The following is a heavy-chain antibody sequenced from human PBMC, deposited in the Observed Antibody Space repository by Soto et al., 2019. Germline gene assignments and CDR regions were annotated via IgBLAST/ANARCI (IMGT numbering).Heavy chain of an antibody. CDR3: ASLGTWFGEPWRGQYFDF. J-gene: IGHJ4*02. CDR2: INPSGDTT. CDR1: GYSVTSYY. V-gene: IGHV1-46*03. D-gene: IGHD3-10*01. Sequence: QVQLVQSGAEVRKPGASVKVSCKASGYSVTSYYIHWVRQAPGQGLEWMGIINPSGDTTTYAQRLQGRVTMTRDTSTNTLYMGLSSLRSEDTAVYFCASLGTWFGEPWRGQYFDFWGQGTLVTVSS.